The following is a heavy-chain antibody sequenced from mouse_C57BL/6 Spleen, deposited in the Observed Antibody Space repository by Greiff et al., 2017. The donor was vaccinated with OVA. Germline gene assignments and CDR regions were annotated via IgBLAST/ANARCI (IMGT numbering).Heavy chain of an antibody. CDR1: GFTFSDYG. CDR2: ISSGSSTI. D-gene: IGHD2-4*01. J-gene: IGHJ2*01. V-gene: IGHV5-17*01. Sequence: EVHLVESGGGLVKPGGSLKLSCAASGFTFSDYGMHWVRQAPEKGLEWVAYISSGSSTIYYASTVKGRFTISRDNAKNTLFLQMTSLRSEDTAMYYCARGDYGFDYWGQGTTLTVSS. CDR3: ARGDYGFDY.